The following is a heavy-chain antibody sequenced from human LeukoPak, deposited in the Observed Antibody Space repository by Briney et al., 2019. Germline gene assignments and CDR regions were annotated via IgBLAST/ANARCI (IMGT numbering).Heavy chain of an antibody. V-gene: IGHV1-69*04. CDR1: GGTFSSYA. Sequence: ASVKVSCKASGGTFSSYAISWVRQAPGQGLEWMGRIIPILGIANYAQKFQGRVTITADKSTSTAYMELSSLRSEDTAVYYCARDEAYCGGDCYSGSAFDIWGQGTMVTVSS. J-gene: IGHJ3*02. CDR2: IIPILGIA. D-gene: IGHD2-21*02. CDR3: ARDEAYCGGDCYSGSAFDI.